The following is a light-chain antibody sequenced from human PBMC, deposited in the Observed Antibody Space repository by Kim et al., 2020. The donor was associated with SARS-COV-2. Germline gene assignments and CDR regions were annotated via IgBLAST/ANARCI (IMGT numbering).Light chain of an antibody. V-gene: IGLV3-1*01. CDR1: KVGEKY. CDR3: QASDSGTVV. Sequence: SYELTQPPSVSVSPGQTSSITCSGDKVGEKYVYWYQQKAGQSPVLVMYEDAKRPSGIPERFSGSNSGNTATLTISGTQAMDEADYYCQASDSGTVVFGGGPQLTVL. J-gene: IGLJ2*01. CDR2: EDA.